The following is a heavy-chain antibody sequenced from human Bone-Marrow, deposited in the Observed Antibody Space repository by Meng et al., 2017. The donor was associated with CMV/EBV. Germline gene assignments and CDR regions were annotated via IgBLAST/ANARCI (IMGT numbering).Heavy chain of an antibody. V-gene: IGHV1-18*01. J-gene: IGHJ4*02. D-gene: IGHD2-2*01. Sequence: KASGYTFTGYGISWVRQAPGQGLEWMGWISAYNGNTNYAQKLQGRVTMTTDTSTSTAYMELRSLRSDDTAVYYCASICSSTSCSRDYWGQGTLVTVSS. CDR2: ISAYNGNT. CDR3: ASICSSTSCSRDY. CDR1: GYTFTGYG.